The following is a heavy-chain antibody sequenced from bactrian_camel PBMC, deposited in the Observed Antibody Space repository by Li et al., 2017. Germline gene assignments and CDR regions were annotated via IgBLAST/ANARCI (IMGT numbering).Heavy chain of an antibody. Sequence: HVQLVESGGGLVQPGGSLRLSCAASGFTFSSYPMSWVRQAPGKGLEWVSLIDSGGDSTYYADSVKGRFTISRDNAKNTLYLQLNSLLTEDTAMYYCAKGSGLGSSPRGQGTQVTVSS. CDR2: IDSGGDST. V-gene: IGHV3S1*01. D-gene: IGHD2*01. J-gene: IGHJ6*01. CDR1: GFTFSSYP.